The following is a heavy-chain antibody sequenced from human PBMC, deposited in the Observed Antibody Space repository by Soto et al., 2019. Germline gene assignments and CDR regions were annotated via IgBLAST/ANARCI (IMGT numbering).Heavy chain of an antibody. CDR1: GFTFSSYA. CDR2: ISGSGGST. V-gene: IGHV3-23*01. Sequence: GGSLRLSCAASGFTFSSYAMSWVRQAPGKGLEWVSAISGSGGSTYYADSVKGRFTISRDNSKNTLYLQMNSLRAEDTAVYYCAKDSRYCISTSCTNYYYYYGMDVWGQGTTVTVSS. J-gene: IGHJ6*02. D-gene: IGHD2-2*01. CDR3: AKDSRYCISTSCTNYYYYYGMDV.